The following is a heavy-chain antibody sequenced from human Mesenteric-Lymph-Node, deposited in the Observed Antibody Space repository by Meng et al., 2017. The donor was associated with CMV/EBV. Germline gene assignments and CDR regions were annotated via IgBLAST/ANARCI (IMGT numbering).Heavy chain of an antibody. CDR3: ARMTTHYYYGMDV. J-gene: IGHJ6*02. CDR1: GGSISGSSYY. CDR2: IYYSGST. D-gene: IGHD4-11*01. Sequence: GSLRLSCTVSGGSISGSSYYWGWIRQPPGKGLEWIGYIYYSGSTNYNPSLKSRVTISVDTSKNQFSLKLSSVTAADTAVYYCARMTTHYYYGMDVWGQGTTVTVSS. V-gene: IGHV4-61*05.